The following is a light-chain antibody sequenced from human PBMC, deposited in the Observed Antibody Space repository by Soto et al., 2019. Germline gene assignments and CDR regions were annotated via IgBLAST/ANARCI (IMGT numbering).Light chain of an antibody. CDR3: QQYKNWPTKT. CDR1: ESVRTR. CDR2: GAS. Sequence: ETVVTQSPATRSLSPGETATLSCRASESVRTRLAWYQQKPGQAPRLLIYGASNRATAIPARFSGSESGTEFTLTISNLQPEDFAVYYGQQYKNWPTKTFCQGTKVDI. J-gene: IGKJ1*01. V-gene: IGKV3-15*01.